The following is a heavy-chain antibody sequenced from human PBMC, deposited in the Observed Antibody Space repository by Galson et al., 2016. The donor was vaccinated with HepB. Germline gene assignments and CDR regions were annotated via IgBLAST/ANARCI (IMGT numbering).Heavy chain of an antibody. Sequence: ETLSLTCTVSGGSISSYYWSWIRQPPGKGLEWIGYIYYSGSTNYNPSLKSRVTMSIDTSKNQFSLKLTSVTAADTAVYYCARGIVAAGLKYWGQGTLVTVSS. CDR3: ARGIVAAGLKY. CDR2: IYYSGST. J-gene: IGHJ4*02. CDR1: GGSISSYY. D-gene: IGHD6-13*01. V-gene: IGHV4-59*01.